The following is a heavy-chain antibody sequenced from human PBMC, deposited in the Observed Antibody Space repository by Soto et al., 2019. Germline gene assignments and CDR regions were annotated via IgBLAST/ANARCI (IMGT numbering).Heavy chain of an antibody. J-gene: IGHJ4*02. V-gene: IGHV3-53*01. D-gene: IGHD6-19*01. Sequence: GGSLRLSCAASGFTVSSNYMSWVRQAPGKGLEWVSVIYSGGSTYYADSVKGRFTITRDNSKNTLYLQLNSLRAEDTAMYYCAKSLAVAGKVDFGHWGQGTLXTVSS. CDR1: GFTVSSNY. CDR3: AKSLAVAGKVDFGH. CDR2: IYSGGST.